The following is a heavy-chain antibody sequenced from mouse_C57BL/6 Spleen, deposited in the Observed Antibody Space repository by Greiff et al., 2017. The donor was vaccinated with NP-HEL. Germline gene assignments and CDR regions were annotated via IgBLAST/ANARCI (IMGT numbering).Heavy chain of an antibody. D-gene: IGHD2-1*01. Sequence: EVQLQQSGPELVKPGASVKISCKASGYTFTDYYMNWVKQSHGKSLEWIGDINPNNGGTSYNQKFKGKATLTVDKSSSTAYMELRSLTSEDSAVYYCAFYYVGYFDYWGQGTTLTVSS. V-gene: IGHV1-26*01. CDR3: AFYYVGYFDY. J-gene: IGHJ2*01. CDR1: GYTFTDYY. CDR2: INPNNGGT.